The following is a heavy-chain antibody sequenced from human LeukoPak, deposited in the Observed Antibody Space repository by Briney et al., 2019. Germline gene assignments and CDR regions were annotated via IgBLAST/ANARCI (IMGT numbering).Heavy chain of an antibody. D-gene: IGHD5-18*01. CDR2: INPNSGGT. CDR1: GYTFTSYY. J-gene: IGHJ5*02. V-gene: IGHV1-2*02. CDR3: ARVGYSYALGFDP. Sequence: GASVKVSCKASGYTFTSYYMHWVRQAPGQGLEWMGWINPNSGGTKYAQRFQGRVTMTRDTSINTAYMELSRLRSDDTAVYYCARVGYSYALGFDPWGQGTLVTVSS.